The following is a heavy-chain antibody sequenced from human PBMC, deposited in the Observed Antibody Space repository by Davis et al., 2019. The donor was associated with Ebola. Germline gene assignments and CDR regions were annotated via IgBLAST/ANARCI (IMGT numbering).Heavy chain of an antibody. J-gene: IGHJ6*04. Sequence: HSQTLSLTCGISGDSVSINRGAWNWIRQSPSRGLEWLGRTYYNSKWYIDYAMSVKSRITINPDTSKNQFSLQLNSVTPEDTAVYYCARGWLRSGLDVWGKGAAVIVSS. CDR1: GDSVSINRGA. D-gene: IGHD5-12*01. CDR3: ARGWLRSGLDV. CDR2: TYYNSKWYI. V-gene: IGHV6-1*01.